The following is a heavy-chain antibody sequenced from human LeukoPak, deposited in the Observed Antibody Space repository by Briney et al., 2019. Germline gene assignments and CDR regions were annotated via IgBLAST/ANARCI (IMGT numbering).Heavy chain of an antibody. CDR1: GYTFTSYY. CDR2: INPSGGST. V-gene: IGHV1-46*01. CDR3: ARLQDWPGSFDY. J-gene: IGHJ4*02. D-gene: IGHD3-9*01. Sequence: ASVKVSCKASGYTFTSYYMHWVRQAPGQGLEWMGIINPSGGSTSYAQKFQGRVTMTRDTSTSTVYMELSSLKASDTAMYYCARLQDWPGSFDYWGQGTLVTVSS.